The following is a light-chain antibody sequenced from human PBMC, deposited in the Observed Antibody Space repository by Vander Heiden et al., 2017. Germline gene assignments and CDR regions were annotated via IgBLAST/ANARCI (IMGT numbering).Light chain of an antibody. Sequence: EIVLTQSPATLSLSPGERATLSCRASQNIGNSLGWYQQRPGQAPRLLVYDASNRGTYTPARFSGSGSGTDFTLTISNLEPEDFAMYYCQQRSAWPRTFGQGTKVEIK. CDR2: DAS. V-gene: IGKV3-11*01. CDR1: QNIGNS. J-gene: IGKJ1*01. CDR3: QQRSAWPRT.